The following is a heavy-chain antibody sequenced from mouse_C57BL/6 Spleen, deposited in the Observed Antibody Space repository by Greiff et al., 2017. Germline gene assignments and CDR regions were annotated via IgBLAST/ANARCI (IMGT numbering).Heavy chain of an antibody. J-gene: IGHJ3*01. D-gene: IGHD2-2*01. CDR3: ARDEGLRRVWFAY. CDR1: GFTFSSYA. Sequence: EVHLVESGGGLVKPGGSLKLSCAASGFTFSSYAMSWVRQTPEKRLEWVATISDGGSYTYYPDNVKGRFTISRDNAKNNLYLQMSHLKSEDTAMYYCARDEGLRRVWFAYWGQGTLVTVSA. V-gene: IGHV5-4*01. CDR2: ISDGGSYT.